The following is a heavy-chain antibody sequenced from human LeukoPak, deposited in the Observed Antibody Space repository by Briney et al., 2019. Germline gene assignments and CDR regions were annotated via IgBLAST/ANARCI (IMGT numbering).Heavy chain of an antibody. Sequence: SETLSLTCTVSGDSTTSHYWSWIRQPPGKGLEWIGSMSYSGSTNYNPSLKSRVTMSVDTTKNQFSLRLNSVTAADTAVYYCARRRAEGGSNGHYNWFDPWGQGTLVTVSS. CDR2: MSYSGST. CDR3: ARRRAEGGSNGHYNWFDP. J-gene: IGHJ5*02. V-gene: IGHV4-59*08. CDR1: GDSTTSHY. D-gene: IGHD6-13*01.